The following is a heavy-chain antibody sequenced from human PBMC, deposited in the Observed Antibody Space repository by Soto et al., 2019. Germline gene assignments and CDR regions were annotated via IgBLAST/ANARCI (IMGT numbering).Heavy chain of an antibody. CDR3: TKMVYADYYYYYYRMDV. V-gene: IGHV3-15*01. Sequence: GGSLRLSCAASGFTFSNTWMSWVRQAPGKGPEWVGLIKTKTDGGTTDYAAPVKGRFTISRDDSKNTLYLHMNSLKTEDTAVYYCTKMVYADYYYYYYRMDVWGQGTTVTVSS. D-gene: IGHD2-8*01. J-gene: IGHJ6*02. CDR1: GFTFSNTW. CDR2: IKTKTDGGTT.